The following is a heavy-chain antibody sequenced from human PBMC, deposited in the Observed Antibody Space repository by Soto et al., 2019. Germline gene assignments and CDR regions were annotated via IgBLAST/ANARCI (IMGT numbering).Heavy chain of an antibody. J-gene: IGHJ6*02. CDR2: IRGFSPYT. CDR3: ARDRGYDAHDYYYNAMDV. V-gene: IGHV3-21*01. Sequence: EVQLVESGGGLVKPGGSLRLSCISSGFTFRTYTMNWVRQAPGKGLEWVSGIRGFSPYTFYAESVKGRFTISRDNAKNXLXXQMNSLRAEDTAVYYCARDRGYDAHDYYYNAMDVWGQGTTVTVSS. CDR1: GFTFRTYT. D-gene: IGHD3-10*01.